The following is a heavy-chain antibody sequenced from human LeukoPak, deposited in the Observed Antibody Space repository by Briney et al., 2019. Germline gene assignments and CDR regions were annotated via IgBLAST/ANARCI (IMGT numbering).Heavy chain of an antibody. CDR3: ARDTGTTGEVKFDP. V-gene: IGHV4-59*01. CDR2: IYYSGST. Sequence: PSETLSLTCTVSGGSISSYYWSWIRQPPGKGLEWIGYIYYSGSTNYNPSLKSRVTISVDTSKNQFSQKLSSVTAADTAVYYCARDTGTTGEVKFDPWGQGTLVTVSS. CDR1: GGSISSYY. D-gene: IGHD4-17*01. J-gene: IGHJ5*02.